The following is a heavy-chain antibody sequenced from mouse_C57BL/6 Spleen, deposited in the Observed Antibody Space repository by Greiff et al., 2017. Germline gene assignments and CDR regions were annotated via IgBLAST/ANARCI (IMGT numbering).Heavy chain of an antibody. Sequence: QLQQSGPELVKPGASVKISCKASGYTFTDYYINWVKQRPGQGLEWIGWIYPGSGNTKYNEKFKGKATLTVDTSSSTAYMQLSSLTSEDSAVYFCARTLPYYGSSYGYFDVWGTGTTVTVSS. CDR3: ARTLPYYGSSYGYFDV. J-gene: IGHJ1*03. V-gene: IGHV1-84*01. D-gene: IGHD1-1*01. CDR2: IYPGSGNT. CDR1: GYTFTDYY.